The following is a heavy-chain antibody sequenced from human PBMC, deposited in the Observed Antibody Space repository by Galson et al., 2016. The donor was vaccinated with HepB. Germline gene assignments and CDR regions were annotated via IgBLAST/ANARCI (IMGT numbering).Heavy chain of an antibody. CDR1: GYIFTDFY. Sequence: SVKVSCKASGYIFTDFYIHWVRQAPGQGLEWMGWVNPNTGSTHYVQKSQGRVTMTKDTSIRTAYLELTGLKSDDTAVFYCARRGHVDTLDIWGQGTMVTVSS. CDR2: VNPNTGST. V-gene: IGHV1-2*02. J-gene: IGHJ3*02. D-gene: IGHD1-26*01. CDR3: ARRGHVDTLDI.